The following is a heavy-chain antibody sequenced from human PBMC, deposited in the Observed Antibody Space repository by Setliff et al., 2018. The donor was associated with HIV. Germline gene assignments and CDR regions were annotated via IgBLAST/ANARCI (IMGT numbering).Heavy chain of an antibody. V-gene: IGHV4-59*11. CDR3: ARGTWIQLSALALFDY. D-gene: IGHD5-18*01. J-gene: IGHJ4*02. Sequence: PSETLSLTCIVSGGSISSHFWTWIRQPPGKRLEWIGNIYYSGSTNYNPSLKSRVIISVDTSKNLFSLTLSSVTAADTAVYYCARGTWIQLSALALFDYWGQGTLVTVSS. CDR1: GGSISSHF. CDR2: IYYSGST.